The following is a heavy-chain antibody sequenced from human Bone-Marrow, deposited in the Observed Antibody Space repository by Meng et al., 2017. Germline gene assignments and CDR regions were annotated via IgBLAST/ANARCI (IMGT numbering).Heavy chain of an antibody. J-gene: IGHJ4*02. Sequence: GESLKISCAASGFTFSSYSMNWVRQAPGKGLEWVSSISSSSSYIYYADSVKGRFTISRDNAKNSMYLQMNSLRAEDTAVYYCARGVAGGWGQGTLVTVSS. V-gene: IGHV3-21*01. CDR2: ISSSSSYI. CDR3: ARGVAGG. CDR1: GFTFSSYS.